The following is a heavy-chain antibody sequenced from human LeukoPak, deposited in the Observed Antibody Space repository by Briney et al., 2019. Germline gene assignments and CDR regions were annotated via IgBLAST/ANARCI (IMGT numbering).Heavy chain of an antibody. Sequence: PSQTLSLTCAISGDSVSSKSAAWNWIRQSPSRGLEWLGRTYYRSKWYNSYAISVKSRITINPDTSKNQFSLQLKSVTPEDTAVYYCASGLRAYTWFDPWGQGTLVTVSS. J-gene: IGHJ5*02. V-gene: IGHV6-1*01. D-gene: IGHD2-21*01. CDR2: TYYRSKWYN. CDR3: ASGLRAYTWFDP. CDR1: GDSVSSKSAA.